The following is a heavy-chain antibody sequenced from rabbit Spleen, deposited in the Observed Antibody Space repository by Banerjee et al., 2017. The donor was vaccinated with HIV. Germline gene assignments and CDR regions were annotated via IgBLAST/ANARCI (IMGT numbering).Heavy chain of an antibody. CDR3: ARDSGSSFSSYGMDL. V-gene: IGHV1S7*01. D-gene: IGHD8-1*01. Sequence: QLKETGGGLVQPGGSLKLSCKASGFDFSSYGVSWVRQGPGKGLEWIGYIDPVFGITNYATWVNGRFTISSHNAQNTLYLQLNSLTAADTATYFCARDSGSSFSSYGMDLWGPGTLVTVS. CDR2: IDPVFGIT. CDR1: GFDFSSYG. J-gene: IGHJ6*01.